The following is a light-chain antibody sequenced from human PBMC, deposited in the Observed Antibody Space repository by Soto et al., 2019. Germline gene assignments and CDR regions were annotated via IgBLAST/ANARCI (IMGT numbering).Light chain of an antibody. V-gene: IGKV3-20*01. CDR3: HQYGSSPYT. Sequence: EIGLTQSPGTLSLSPGERASLSSRASQSVSSNYLAWFQQIPGQAPRLLISTASSRATDIPDRFSGSGSGTDFTLTISRLEPEDFAVYYCHQYGSSPYTFGQGTRLEIK. CDR2: TAS. CDR1: QSVSSNY. J-gene: IGKJ5*01.